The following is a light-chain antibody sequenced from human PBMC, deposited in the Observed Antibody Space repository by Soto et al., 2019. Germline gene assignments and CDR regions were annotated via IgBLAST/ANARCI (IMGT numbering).Light chain of an antibody. J-gene: IGKJ2*01. CDR3: QQYNNWPPLYT. CDR1: QSVSSN. Sequence: EIVMTQSPATLSVSPGERATLSCRASQSVSSNLAWYKQKPGQAPRLLIFDASTRATGIPVRFSGSGSGTEFTLTISSLQSEAFAVYYCQQYNNWPPLYTFGQGTKLEIK. CDR2: DAS. V-gene: IGKV3-15*01.